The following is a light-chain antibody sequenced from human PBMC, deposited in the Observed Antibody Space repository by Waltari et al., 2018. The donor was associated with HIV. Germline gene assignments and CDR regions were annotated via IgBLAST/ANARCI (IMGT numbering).Light chain of an antibody. CDR3: VGWDSRLSGYV. J-gene: IGLJ1*01. Sequence: QSVLTQPPSASGTPGQRVTISCSGSSSNIENDNVYWYQQLTGAAPRLLSYKDTQRPSGVPDRFTGSKSGTSASLAISGLRSEDEADYYCVGWDSRLSGYVFGSGTKVTVL. V-gene: IGLV1-47*01. CDR2: KDT. CDR1: SSNIENDN.